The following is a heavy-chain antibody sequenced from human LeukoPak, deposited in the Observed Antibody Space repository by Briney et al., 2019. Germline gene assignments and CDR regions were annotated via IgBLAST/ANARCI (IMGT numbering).Heavy chain of an antibody. CDR3: AKDRGYCSSTSCILSTP. V-gene: IGHV3-30*02. D-gene: IGHD2-2*03. Sequence: GGSLRLSCAASGFTSSSYGMHWVRQAPGKRLEWVAFIRYDGSNKYYADSVKGRFTISRDNSKNTLYLQMNSLRAEDTAVYYCAKDRGYCSSTSCILSTPWGQGTLVTVSS. CDR1: GFTSSSYG. J-gene: IGHJ5*02. CDR2: IRYDGSNK.